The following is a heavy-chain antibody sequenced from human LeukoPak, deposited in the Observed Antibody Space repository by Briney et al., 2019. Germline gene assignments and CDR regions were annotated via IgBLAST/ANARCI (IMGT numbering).Heavy chain of an antibody. V-gene: IGHV3-30*02. CDR1: GFTFSSYG. Sequence: GGSLRLSCAASGFTFSSYGMHWVRQAPGKGLEWVAFIRYDGSNKYYADSVKGRFTISRDNSKNTLYLQMNSLRAEDTAVYYCAKPKYSSSWWGGYFDYWGQGTLVTVSS. J-gene: IGHJ4*02. CDR2: IRYDGSNK. D-gene: IGHD6-13*01. CDR3: AKPKYSSSWWGGYFDY.